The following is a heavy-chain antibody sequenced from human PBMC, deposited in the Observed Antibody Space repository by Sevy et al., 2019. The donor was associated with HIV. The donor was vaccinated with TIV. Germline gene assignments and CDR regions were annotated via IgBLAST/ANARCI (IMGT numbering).Heavy chain of an antibody. Sequence: GGSLRLSCAASGFTFSSYGMHWVRQAPGNGLEWVAVISYDGSNKYYADSVKGRFTISRDNSKNRLYLQMNSLRAEDTAVYYCAKDRNFWSGYYYYYYYMDVWGKGTTVTVSS. D-gene: IGHD3-3*01. CDR1: GFTFSSYG. J-gene: IGHJ6*03. CDR3: AKDRNFWSGYYYYYYYMDV. V-gene: IGHV3-30*18. CDR2: ISYDGSNK.